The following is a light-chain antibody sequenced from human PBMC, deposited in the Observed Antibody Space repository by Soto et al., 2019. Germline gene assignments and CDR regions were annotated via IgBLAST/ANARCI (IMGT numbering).Light chain of an antibody. Sequence: DIQVTQSPSTLSASLGGRVSITCRASQNIDTWLAWYQQKPGKAPKVLIYKTSSLESGVQSRFSGSGSGTEFTLTISSLQPDDSATYYCQQYKSYWTCGQGTKVDI. CDR2: KTS. V-gene: IGKV1-5*03. CDR3: QQYKSYWT. J-gene: IGKJ1*01. CDR1: QNIDTW.